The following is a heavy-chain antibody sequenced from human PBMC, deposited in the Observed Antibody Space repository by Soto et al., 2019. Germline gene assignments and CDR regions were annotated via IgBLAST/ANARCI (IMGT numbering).Heavy chain of an antibody. D-gene: IGHD2-21*02. CDR2: IYYSGST. CDR3: ARVCGGDCHYGMDV. V-gene: IGHV4-31*03. Sequence: PSETLSLTCTVSGGSISSGGYYWSWIRQHPGKGLEWIGYIYYSGSTYYNPSLKSRVTISVDTSKNQFSLKLSPVTAADTAVYYCARVCGGDCHYGMDVWGQGTTVTVSS. CDR1: GGSISSGGYY. J-gene: IGHJ6*02.